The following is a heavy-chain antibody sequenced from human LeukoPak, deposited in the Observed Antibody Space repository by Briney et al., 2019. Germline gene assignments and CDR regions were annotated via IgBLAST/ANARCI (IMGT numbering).Heavy chain of an antibody. Sequence: GGSLRLSCAASGFTFSSYGMHWVRQAPGKGLEWVAFIGYDGSNKYYADSVKGRFTISRDNSKNTLYLQMNSLRAEDTAVYYCAKDGYSYEVAPFFDYWGQGTLVTVSS. D-gene: IGHD5-18*01. V-gene: IGHV3-30*02. CDR1: GFTFSSYG. CDR3: AKDGYSYEVAPFFDY. J-gene: IGHJ4*02. CDR2: IGYDGSNK.